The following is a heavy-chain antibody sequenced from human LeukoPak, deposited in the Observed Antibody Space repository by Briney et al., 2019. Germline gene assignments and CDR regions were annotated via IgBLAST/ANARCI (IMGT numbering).Heavy chain of an antibody. Sequence: GGSLRLSCAASGFTFSSYAMSWVRQAPGKGLEWVSAISDSGASTKYADSVKGRFTISRDNSKNSLYLQMSSLRAEDTAVYYCASGVYLPLPKYWGQGTLVTVSS. CDR2: ISDSGAST. V-gene: IGHV3-23*01. D-gene: IGHD2-8*01. CDR1: GFTFSSYA. J-gene: IGHJ4*02. CDR3: ASGVYLPLPKY.